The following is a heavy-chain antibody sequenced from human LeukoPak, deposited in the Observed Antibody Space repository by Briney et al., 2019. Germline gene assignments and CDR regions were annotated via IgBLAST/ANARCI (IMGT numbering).Heavy chain of an antibody. Sequence: ASVKVSCKASGYTFTSYDINWVRQATGQGLEWMGWMNPNSGNTGYAQKFQGRVTMTRDTSISTAYMELSRLRSDDTAVYYCARHKRITGTFDPWGQGTLVTVSS. CDR1: GYTFTSYD. CDR2: MNPNSGNT. CDR3: ARHKRITGTFDP. D-gene: IGHD1-7*01. J-gene: IGHJ5*02. V-gene: IGHV1-8*02.